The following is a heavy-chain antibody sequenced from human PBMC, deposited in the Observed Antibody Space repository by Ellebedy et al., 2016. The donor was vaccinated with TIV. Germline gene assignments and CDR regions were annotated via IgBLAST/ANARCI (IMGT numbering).Heavy chain of an antibody. Sequence: GSLRLSXTVSGGSIDGSSSHWGWVRQPPGKGLEWIGSIYYTRHTYYHPSLKSRVSSSADTSGNHFSLRLTSLTAADTAVYYCARHMSARSLYGNNSYYFASWGQGTLVTVSS. CDR3: ARHMSARSLYGNNSYYFAS. CDR1: GGSIDGSSSH. V-gene: IGHV4-39*01. J-gene: IGHJ4*02. D-gene: IGHD4-23*01. CDR2: IYYTRHT.